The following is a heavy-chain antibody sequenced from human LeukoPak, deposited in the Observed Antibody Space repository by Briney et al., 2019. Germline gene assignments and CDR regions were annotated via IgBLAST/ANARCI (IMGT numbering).Heavy chain of an antibody. CDR2: INTDGSTT. J-gene: IGHJ4*02. V-gene: IGHV3-74*01. Sequence: PGGSLRLSCVASGFTFSNSWMHWVRQAPGEGLVWLSRINTDGSTTNYADSVKGRFTISRDNAKNTLYLQMSSLRVEDTAVYYCARDKPIDYWGQGTLVTVPS. CDR1: GFTFSNSW. CDR3: ARDKPIDY.